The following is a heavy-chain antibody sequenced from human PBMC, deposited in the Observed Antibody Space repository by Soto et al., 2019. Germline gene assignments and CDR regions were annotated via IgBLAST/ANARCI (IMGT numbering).Heavy chain of an antibody. Sequence: EVQLLESGGDLIQPGGSLRLSCAASGFTFNIYAMTWVRQAPGKGLERVSAISRYGDITYYADSVEGRFSISRDNSKNTLYLQMNSVRAEDTAVYYCAKDRYLDHDSRGYLFDNWGQGTLVTVSS. CDR3: AKDRYLDHDSRGYLFDN. CDR2: ISRYGDIT. V-gene: IGHV3-23*01. D-gene: IGHD3-22*01. J-gene: IGHJ4*02. CDR1: GFTFNIYA.